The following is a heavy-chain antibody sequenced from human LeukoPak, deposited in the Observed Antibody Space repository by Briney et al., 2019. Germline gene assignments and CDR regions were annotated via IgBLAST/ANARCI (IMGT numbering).Heavy chain of an antibody. CDR1: VGSISSYY. V-gene: IGHV4-59*01. Sequence: SETLSLLCTVSVGSISSYYWSWIRQPPGKGLEWIGYIYYRGSHNYYPSLKSRVTISVDTSKNKSSLKLNSVTAADTAVYFGARGHNIVGPWGQGTLVIVSS. D-gene: IGHD1-14*01. CDR2: IYYRGSH. J-gene: IGHJ5*02. CDR3: ARGHNIVGP.